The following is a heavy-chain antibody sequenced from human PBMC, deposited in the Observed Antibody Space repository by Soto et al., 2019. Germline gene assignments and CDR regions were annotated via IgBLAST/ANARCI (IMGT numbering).Heavy chain of an antibody. D-gene: IGHD2-8*01. V-gene: IGHV3-74*01. CDR1: GFAFGTYW. CDR2: IKSDGPEI. CDR3: ARDIGKDGDNGRSFNI. Sequence: EVQLVESGGGLVQPGGSLRLSCAASGFAFGTYWMHWVRQAPGKGLVWVSRIKSDGPEINYADPVKGRFTISRDNAKNTLYLQMNSLRAEDTAVYYCARDIGKDGDNGRSFNIWGQGTMVTVSS. J-gene: IGHJ3*02.